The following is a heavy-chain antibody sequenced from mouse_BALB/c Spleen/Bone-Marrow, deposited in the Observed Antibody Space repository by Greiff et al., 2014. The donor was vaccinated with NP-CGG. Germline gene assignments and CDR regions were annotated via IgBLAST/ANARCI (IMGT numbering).Heavy chain of an antibody. CDR2: INPYNDGT. CDR1: GYTFTSYV. CDR3: AREGGYDEDYFDY. D-gene: IGHD2-2*01. J-gene: IGHJ2*01. Sequence: EVQLQQSGPELVKPGASVKMSCKASGYTFTSYVMHWVKQKPGQSLEWIGCINPYNDGTKYNEKFKGKATLTSDKSSSTAYMELSSLTSEDSAVYYCAREGGYDEDYFDYWGQGTTLTVSS. V-gene: IGHV1-14*01.